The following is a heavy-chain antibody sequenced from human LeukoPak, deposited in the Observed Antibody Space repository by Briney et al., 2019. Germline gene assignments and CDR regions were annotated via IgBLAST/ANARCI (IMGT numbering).Heavy chain of an antibody. Sequence: GRSLRLSCAASGFTFSDYYMSWIRQAPGKGLEWVSYISSSGSTIYYADSVKGRFTISRDNAKNSLYLQMNSLRAEDTAVYYCARVRIMITFGGVIVWGQGTLVTVSS. CDR2: ISSSGSTI. CDR3: ARVRIMITFGGVIV. CDR1: GFTFSDYY. D-gene: IGHD3-16*02. J-gene: IGHJ4*02. V-gene: IGHV3-11*01.